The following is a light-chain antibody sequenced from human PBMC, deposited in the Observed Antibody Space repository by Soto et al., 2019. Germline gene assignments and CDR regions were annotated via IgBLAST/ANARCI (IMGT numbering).Light chain of an antibody. CDR3: QQHNDWPRT. CDR2: GTS. J-gene: IGKJ1*01. CDR1: QSVGSN. Sequence: EVVMTQSPATLSVSPGESATLSCRASQSVGSNLAWYQQKPGQPPRLLLYGTSTRATGIPARISGSGSGTEFTLTLSSLQSEDFAVYYCQQHNDWPRTFGQGTKVEI. V-gene: IGKV3-15*01.